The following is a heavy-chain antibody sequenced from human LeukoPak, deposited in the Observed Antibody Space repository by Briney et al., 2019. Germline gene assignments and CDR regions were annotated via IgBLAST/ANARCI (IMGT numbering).Heavy chain of an antibody. J-gene: IGHJ5*02. CDR3: ARSSGLEVDP. CDR1: GGSISSHY. V-gene: IGHV4-59*11. CDR2: IYYSGST. D-gene: IGHD6-6*01. Sequence: SETLSLTCFVSGGSISSHYWSWIRQPPGRGLDWIGYIYYSGSTNYNPSLKSRVTISLDTSKNQFSLKLSSVTTADTAVYYCARSSGLEVDPWGQGTLVTVSS.